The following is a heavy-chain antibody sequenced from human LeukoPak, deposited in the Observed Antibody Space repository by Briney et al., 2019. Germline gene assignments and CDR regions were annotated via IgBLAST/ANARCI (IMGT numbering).Heavy chain of an antibody. V-gene: IGHV3-11*03. J-gene: IGHJ4*02. CDR3: ARPPFMASESYFDY. D-gene: IGHD3-10*01. Sequence: GGSLRLSCAASGFTFSDHYMAWIRQAPGKGLEWVSYITSSSGYTNYADSVKGRFTISRDNAKNSLYLQMNSLRAEDTAVYYCARPPFMASESYFDYWGQGTLVTVSS. CDR1: GFTFSDHY. CDR2: ITSSSGYT.